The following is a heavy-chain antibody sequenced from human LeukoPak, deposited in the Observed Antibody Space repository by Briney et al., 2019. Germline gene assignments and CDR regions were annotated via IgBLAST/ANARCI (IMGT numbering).Heavy chain of an antibody. CDR1: GFTFDDYA. D-gene: IGHD6-13*01. CDR3: AKARGIAAQFNP. Sequence: PGRSLGLSCAASGFTFDDYAMHWVRQAPGKGLEWVSGISWNSGSIGYADSVKGRFTISRDNAKNSLYLQMNSLRAEDTALYYCAKARGIAAQFNPWGQGTLVTVSS. J-gene: IGHJ5*02. CDR2: ISWNSGSI. V-gene: IGHV3-9*01.